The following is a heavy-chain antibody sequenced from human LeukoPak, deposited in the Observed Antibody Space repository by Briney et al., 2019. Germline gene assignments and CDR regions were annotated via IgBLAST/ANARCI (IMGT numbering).Heavy chain of an antibody. Sequence: TLSLTCTVSGGSISSGGYYWSWIRQHPGKGLEWIGYIYYSGSTYYNPSLKSRVTISVDTSKNQFSLKLSSVTAADTAVYYCARGGGSGSRRHFDLWGRGTLVTVSS. J-gene: IGHJ2*01. V-gene: IGHV4-31*03. CDR3: ARGGGSGSRRHFDL. CDR2: IYYSGST. CDR1: GGSISSGGYY. D-gene: IGHD3-10*01.